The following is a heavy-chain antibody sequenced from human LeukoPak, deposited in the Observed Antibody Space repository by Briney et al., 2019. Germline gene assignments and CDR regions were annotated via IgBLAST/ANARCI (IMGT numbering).Heavy chain of an antibody. CDR2: IYSGGST. CDR3: ARASTVKAFDI. CDR1: GFTVSSNY. V-gene: IGHV3-53*01. D-gene: IGHD4-11*01. J-gene: IGHJ3*02. Sequence: PGGSLRLSCAASGFTVSSNYMSWVRQAPGKGLEWVSVIYSGGSTYYADSVKGRFTISRDNSKNTLYLQMNSLRAEDTAVYYCARASTVKAFDIWGQGTMVTVSS.